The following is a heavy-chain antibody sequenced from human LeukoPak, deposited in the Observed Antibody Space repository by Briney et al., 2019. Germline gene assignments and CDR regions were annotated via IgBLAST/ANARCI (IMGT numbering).Heavy chain of an antibody. CDR3: ARVLYCSSTSCPIYYYYYMDV. CDR1: GGSISSYH. CDR2: IYTSGST. D-gene: IGHD2-2*01. J-gene: IGHJ6*03. V-gene: IGHV4-4*07. Sequence: SETLSLTCTVSGGSISSYHWSWIRQPAGKGLEWIGRIYTSGSTNYNPSLKSRVTMSVDTSKNQFSLKLSSVTAADTAVYYCARVLYCSSTSCPIYYYYYMDVWGKGTTVTVSS.